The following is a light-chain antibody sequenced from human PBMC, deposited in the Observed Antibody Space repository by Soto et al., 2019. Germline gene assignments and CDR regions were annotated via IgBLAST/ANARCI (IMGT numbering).Light chain of an antibody. V-gene: IGKV3-15*01. CDR3: QQYKNWPWK. CDR1: QCVSIS. Sequence: EIVMTHSPATLSVSPWEIATLSFRASQCVSISLAVYQQKPGQAPSLLIYGASTRATGIPARFSGSGSGTEFTLTISSLQSEDCAVYYCQQYKNWPWKFGQGTKVDIK. CDR2: GAS. J-gene: IGKJ1*01.